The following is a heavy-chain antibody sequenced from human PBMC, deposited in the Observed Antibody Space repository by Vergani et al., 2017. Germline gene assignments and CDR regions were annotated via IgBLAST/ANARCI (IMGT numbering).Heavy chain of an antibody. CDR1: GFTFDDYA. D-gene: IGHD3-9*01. J-gene: IGHJ4*02. CDR2: ISWDGGST. CDR3: AKGRYFDQYYFDY. Sequence: EVQLVESGGVVVQPGGSLRLSCAASGFTFDDYAMHWVRQAPGKGLEWVSLISWDGGSTYYADSVKGRFTISRDNSKNSLYLQMNSLRAEDTALYYCAKGRYFDQYYFDYWGQGTLVTVSS. V-gene: IGHV3-43D*03.